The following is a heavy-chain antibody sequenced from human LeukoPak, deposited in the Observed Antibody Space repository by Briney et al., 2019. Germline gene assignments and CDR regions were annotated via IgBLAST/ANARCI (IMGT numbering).Heavy chain of an antibody. CDR1: GFTFSSYG. Sequence: PGGSLRLSCAASGFTFSSYGMHWVRQAPGKGLEWVAVISYDGSNKYYADSVKGRFTISRDNSKNTLYLQMNSLRAEDTAVYYCAKDTDGSGSYYSSGSDYWGQGTLVTVSS. CDR2: ISYDGSNK. V-gene: IGHV3-30*18. D-gene: IGHD3-10*01. CDR3: AKDTDGSGSYYSSGSDY. J-gene: IGHJ4*02.